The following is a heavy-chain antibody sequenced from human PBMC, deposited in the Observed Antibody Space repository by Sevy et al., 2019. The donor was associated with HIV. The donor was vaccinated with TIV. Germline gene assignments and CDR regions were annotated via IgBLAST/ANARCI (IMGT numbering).Heavy chain of an antibody. J-gene: IGHJ4*02. Sequence: ASVKVSCKASGYTFTGYYMHWVRQAPGQGLEWMGWINPNSGGTNYAQKFQGSVTMTRDTSISTAYMELSRLRSDDTAVYYCARPLWFGELYDYWGQGTLVTVSS. CDR2: INPNSGGT. D-gene: IGHD3-10*01. CDR1: GYTFTGYY. V-gene: IGHV1-2*02. CDR3: ARPLWFGELYDY.